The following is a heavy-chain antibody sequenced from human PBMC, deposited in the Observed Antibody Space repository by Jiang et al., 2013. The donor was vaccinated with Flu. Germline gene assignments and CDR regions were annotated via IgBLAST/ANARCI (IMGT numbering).Heavy chain of an antibody. J-gene: IGHJ3*02. CDR1: NSAA. Sequence: NSAAWNWIRQSPSRGLEWLGRTYYRSKWYNDYAVSVKSRITINPDTSKNHFSLHLNSVTPEDTAVYYCARSEAVVTVYDAFYMWGQGTMVTVSS. D-gene: IGHD2-21*02. V-gene: IGHV6-1*01. CDR3: ARSEAVVTVYDAFYM. CDR2: TYYRSKWYN.